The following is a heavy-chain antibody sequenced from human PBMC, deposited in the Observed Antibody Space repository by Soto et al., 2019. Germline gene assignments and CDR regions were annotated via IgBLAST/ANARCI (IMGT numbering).Heavy chain of an antibody. V-gene: IGHV1-69*02. J-gene: IGHJ6*03. CDR3: ARRQYSSRQV. CDR2: IIPTLGIA. D-gene: IGHD6-6*01. CDR1: GGTFSSYT. Sequence: QVQLVQSGAEVKKPGSSVKVSCKASGGTFSSYTISWVRQAPGQGLEWMGRIIPTLGIANYAQKSQGRVTITADKSTSPAYMELSSLRSEDTAVYSCARRQYSSRQVWGTGTKVNVFS.